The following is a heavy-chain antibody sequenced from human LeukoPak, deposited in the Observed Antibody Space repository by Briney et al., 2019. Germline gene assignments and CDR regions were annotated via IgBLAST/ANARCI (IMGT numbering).Heavy chain of an antibody. J-gene: IGHJ4*02. CDR3: AKRGVVIRVILVGFHKEAYYFDS. D-gene: IGHD3-10*01. CDR2: ISGGGGGT. CDR1: GITLSNYA. Sequence: GGSLRLSCAVSGITLSNYAMSWVRQAPGKGLGWVAGISGGGGGTNYADSVRGRFTISRDNPKNTLYLQMNNLRADDTAVYFCAKRGVVIRVILVGFHKEAYYFDSWGQGALVTVSS. V-gene: IGHV3-23*01.